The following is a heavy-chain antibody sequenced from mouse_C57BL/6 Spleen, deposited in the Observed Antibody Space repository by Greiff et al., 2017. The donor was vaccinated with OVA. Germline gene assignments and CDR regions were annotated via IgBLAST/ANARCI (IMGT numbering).Heavy chain of an antibody. V-gene: IGHV1-15*01. J-gene: IGHJ2*01. D-gene: IGHD1-1*01. CDR2: IDPETGGT. CDR3: TEPYGSSYHDY. Sequence: QVQLQQSGAELVRPGASVTLSCKASGYTFTDYEMHWVKQTPVHGLEWIGAIDPETGGTAYNQKFKGKATLTADKSSSTASMELRSLTSEASAVYYCTEPYGSSYHDYWGQGTTLTVSS. CDR1: GYTFTDYE.